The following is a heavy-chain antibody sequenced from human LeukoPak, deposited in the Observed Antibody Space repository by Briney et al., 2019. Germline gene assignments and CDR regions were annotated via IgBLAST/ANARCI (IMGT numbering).Heavy chain of an antibody. Sequence: SETLSLTCTVSGGSISSGGYYWSWIRQHPGKGLEWIGYIYYSGSTYYNPSLKSRVTISVDTSKNQFSLKLSSVTAADTAVYYCARSAVTTSWFDPRGQGTLVTVSS. CDR2: IYYSGST. CDR3: ARSAVTTSWFDP. J-gene: IGHJ5*02. V-gene: IGHV4-31*03. CDR1: GGSISSGGYY. D-gene: IGHD4-17*01.